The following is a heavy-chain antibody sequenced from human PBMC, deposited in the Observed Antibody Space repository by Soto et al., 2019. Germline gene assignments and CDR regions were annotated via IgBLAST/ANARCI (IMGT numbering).Heavy chain of an antibody. Sequence: SETLSLTCAVYGGSFSGYYWSWIRQPPGKGLEWIGEINHSGSTNYNPSLRSRVTISVDTSKNQFSLKLSSVTAADTAVYYCAKSIPTIVVVVPSNRMDVWGQGTTVTVSS. D-gene: IGHD2-15*01. J-gene: IGHJ6*02. CDR2: INHSGST. CDR1: GGSFSGYY. CDR3: AKSIPTIVVVVPSNRMDV. V-gene: IGHV4-34*01.